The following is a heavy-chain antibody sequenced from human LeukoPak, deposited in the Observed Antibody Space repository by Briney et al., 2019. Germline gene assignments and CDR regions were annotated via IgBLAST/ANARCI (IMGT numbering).Heavy chain of an antibody. J-gene: IGHJ4*02. CDR1: GGSLSTHH. Sequence: SETLSLTCVVSGGSLSTHHWSWIRQSPGRGLEWIGYISDSGSTNYNPSLKSRVTISVDTSKNQFSLMLSSVTAADTAVYYCARGYDSSAYYPFNYWGQGTLVTVSS. CDR2: ISDSGST. V-gene: IGHV4-59*11. CDR3: ARGYDSSAYYPFNY. D-gene: IGHD3-22*01.